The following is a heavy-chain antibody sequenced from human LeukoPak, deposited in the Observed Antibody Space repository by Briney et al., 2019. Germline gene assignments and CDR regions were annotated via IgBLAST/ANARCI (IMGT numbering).Heavy chain of an antibody. Sequence: SETLSLTCTVSGGSISSSSYYWGWIRQPPRKGLEWIGSIYYSGSTYYNPSLKSRVTISLDTSKNQFSLKLSSVTAADTAVYYCARRIAAAGSRAFDYWGQGTLVTVSS. CDR2: IYYSGST. J-gene: IGHJ4*02. D-gene: IGHD6-13*01. CDR1: GGSISSSSYY. CDR3: ARRIAAAGSRAFDY. V-gene: IGHV4-39*01.